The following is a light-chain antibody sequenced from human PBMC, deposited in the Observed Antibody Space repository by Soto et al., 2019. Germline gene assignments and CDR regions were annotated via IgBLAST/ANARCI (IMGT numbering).Light chain of an antibody. J-gene: IGKJ1*01. Sequence: EIVLTQSPATLSLSPRERAHLSCSAIQSVSSSYLAWYQQKPGQAPRLLIYGASSRETGIPARFSGSGSGTDFTLTISSLQSEDFAIYYCQQYNSYSPWTFGQGTKVDIK. V-gene: IGKV3-20*01. CDR3: QQYNSYSPWT. CDR2: GAS. CDR1: QSVSSSY.